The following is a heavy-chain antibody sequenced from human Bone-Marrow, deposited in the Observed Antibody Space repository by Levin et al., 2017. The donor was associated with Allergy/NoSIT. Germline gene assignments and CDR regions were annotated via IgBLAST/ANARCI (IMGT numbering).Heavy chain of an antibody. Sequence: ASVKVSCKASGYSFTGYYMHWVRQAPGQGLEWMGRINPNSGGTKYEEKFQGRVTMTRDTSTSTAYMELSRLRSDETAVYFCARDSSGPNYYFDYWGQGTLVTVSS. CDR1: GYSFTGYY. D-gene: IGHD3-22*01. CDR3: ARDSSGPNYYFDY. CDR2: INPNSGGT. V-gene: IGHV1-2*06. J-gene: IGHJ4*02.